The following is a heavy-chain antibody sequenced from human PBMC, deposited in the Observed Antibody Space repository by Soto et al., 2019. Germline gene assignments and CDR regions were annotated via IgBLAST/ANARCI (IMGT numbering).Heavy chain of an antibody. CDR3: AADLRSGYYIPLHYYYYGMDV. Sequence: GASVKVSCKASGYNFSTYALLWVRQAPGQGLEWMGWINTGNGNTKYSQKFQGRVTMTRDTSASTAFLELSSLKSEDTAVYYCAADLRSGYYIPLHYYYYGMDVWGQGTTVTVSS. J-gene: IGHJ6*02. CDR1: GYNFSTYA. D-gene: IGHD3-3*01. CDR2: INTGNGNT. V-gene: IGHV1-3*04.